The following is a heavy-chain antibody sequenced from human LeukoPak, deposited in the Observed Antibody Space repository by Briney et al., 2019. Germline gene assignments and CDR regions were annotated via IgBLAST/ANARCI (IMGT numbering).Heavy chain of an antibody. J-gene: IGHJ4*02. CDR2: IWYDGSNK. CDR3: AKLLKRGYSYGSFGY. Sequence: GGSLRLSCAASGFTFSSYGMHWVRQAPGKGLEWVAVIWYDGSNKYYADSVKGRFTISRDNSKSTLYLQMNSLRAEDTAVYYCAKLLKRGYSYGSFGYWGQGTLVTVSS. D-gene: IGHD5-18*01. V-gene: IGHV3-33*06. CDR1: GFTFSSYG.